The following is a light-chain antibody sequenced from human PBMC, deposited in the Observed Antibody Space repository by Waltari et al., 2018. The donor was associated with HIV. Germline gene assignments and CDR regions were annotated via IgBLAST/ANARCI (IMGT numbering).Light chain of an antibody. J-gene: IGLJ3*02. Sequence: QSVLTQPPSASGTPGQRVTISCSGSSSNIGSNYVYWYQQLSGTAPKLLIYRNNQRPSGVPDRFSGSKSGTSASLAISWLRSEDEADYYCAAWDDSLSGRVFGGGTKLTVL. V-gene: IGLV1-47*01. CDR1: SSNIGSNY. CDR2: RNN. CDR3: AAWDDSLSGRV.